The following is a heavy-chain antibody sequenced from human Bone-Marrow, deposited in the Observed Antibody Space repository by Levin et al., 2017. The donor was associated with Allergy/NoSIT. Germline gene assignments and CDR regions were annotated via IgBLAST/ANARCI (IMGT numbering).Heavy chain of an antibody. V-gene: IGHV1-69*13. CDR2: IIPMSGTT. CDR3: ARVRSRGSGSPYYFDF. Sequence: VASVKVSCKASGDTFSIYGFTWVRQAPGQGLEWMGLIIPMSGTTNYAQNFQGRLTITADEFTETVYMELSSLRSDDTAVYKFARVRSRGSGSPYYFDFWGQGTLVTVSS. J-gene: IGHJ4*02. CDR1: GDTFSIYG. D-gene: IGHD3-10*01.